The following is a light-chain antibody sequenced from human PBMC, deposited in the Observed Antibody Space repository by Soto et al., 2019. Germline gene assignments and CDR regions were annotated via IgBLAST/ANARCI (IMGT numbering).Light chain of an antibody. J-gene: IGKJ2*02. CDR2: GAS. CDR3: QQYNSWPRT. Sequence: EIVMTQSPVTLSVSPGERATLSCRASQNVNYNLAWYQQKPGQAPRLLIPGASTRASGVSSRISGSGSGTEFTLTISGLQSEDFAVYFCQQYNSWPRTFGQGTNLEI. V-gene: IGKV3-15*01. CDR1: QNVNYN.